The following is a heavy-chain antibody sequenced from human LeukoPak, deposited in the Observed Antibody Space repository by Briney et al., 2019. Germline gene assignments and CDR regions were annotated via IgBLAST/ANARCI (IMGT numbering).Heavy chain of an antibody. CDR3: TRDRSPTRRDGYH. V-gene: IGHV3-49*04. Sequence: PGRSLRLSCTPSGFTFGDYAMTWVRQAPGKGLEWLGFIRGKAYGATTEYAASVKGRFTISRDDSKSIAYLQMNSLKTEDTAVYYCTRDRSPTRRDGYHWGQGTLVTISS. J-gene: IGHJ5*02. CDR1: GFTFGDYA. D-gene: IGHD5-24*01. CDR2: IRGKAYGATT.